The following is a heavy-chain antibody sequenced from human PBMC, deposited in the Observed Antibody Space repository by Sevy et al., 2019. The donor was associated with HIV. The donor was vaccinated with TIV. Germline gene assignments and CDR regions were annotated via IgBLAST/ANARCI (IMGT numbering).Heavy chain of an antibody. CDR2: ISDGGGTT. Sequence: GGSLRLSCAASGFTFRNYVMNWVRQPPGKGLEWVSVISDGGGTTYYADSVKGRFTISRDDSKSTLYLQMSSLRVEDTAVYFCPKRVAGALAALDIWGQGTMVTVSS. J-gene: IGHJ3*02. D-gene: IGHD3-10*01. V-gene: IGHV3-23*01. CDR1: GFTFRNYV. CDR3: PKRVAGALAALDI.